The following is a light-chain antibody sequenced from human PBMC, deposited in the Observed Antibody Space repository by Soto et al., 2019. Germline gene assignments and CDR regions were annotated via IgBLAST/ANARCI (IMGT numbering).Light chain of an antibody. Sequence: DIPMTQSPSSLPASVGDRVTLTCRASQNIGTYLYWYQQKPGKAPKLLTYAASSLQSGVPSRLSGSGSGTDFTLTISSLQPEDFATYYCQQSSTIPYTFGQGTKLE. J-gene: IGKJ2*01. CDR2: AAS. CDR1: QNIGTY. CDR3: QQSSTIPYT. V-gene: IGKV1-39*01.